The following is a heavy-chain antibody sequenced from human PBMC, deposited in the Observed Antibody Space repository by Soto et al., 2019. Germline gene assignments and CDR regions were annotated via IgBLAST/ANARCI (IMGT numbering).Heavy chain of an antibody. CDR2: ISDSGGKT. Sequence: PVGSLRLSCAASGFSFSSYAMSWVRQAPGKGLEWVSAISDSGGKTYYTDSVKGRFTISRDNSKNTLYLQMNSLRVEDTAIYHCEREVGAKGFFDYWGQGTLVTLSS. CDR3: EREVGAKGFFDY. J-gene: IGHJ4*02. CDR1: GFSFSSYA. V-gene: IGHV3-23*01. D-gene: IGHD1-26*01.